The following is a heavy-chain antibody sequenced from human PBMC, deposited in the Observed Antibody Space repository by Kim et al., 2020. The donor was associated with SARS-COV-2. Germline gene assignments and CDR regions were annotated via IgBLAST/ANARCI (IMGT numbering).Heavy chain of an antibody. Sequence: SETLSLTCSVSGGSISSMDYYWGWIRQPPGKGLEWIATIYYSRRTYYNPSLKSRVTISVDTSKKQFTLRLTAVTAADAAVYYCTRLLRDWYFALWGRGTL. V-gene: IGHV4-39*01. D-gene: IGHD3-3*01. J-gene: IGHJ2*01. CDR1: GGSISSMDYY. CDR3: TRLLRDWYFAL. CDR2: IYYSRRT.